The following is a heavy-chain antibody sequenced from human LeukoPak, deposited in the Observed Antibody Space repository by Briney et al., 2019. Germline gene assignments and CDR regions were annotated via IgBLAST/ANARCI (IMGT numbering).Heavy chain of an antibody. D-gene: IGHD3-10*01. V-gene: IGHV4-39*01. CDR3: ARQQYPIWFGVDY. CDR1: GASINSISYY. CDR2: IFYSGST. J-gene: IGHJ4*02. Sequence: SETLSLTCTVSGASINSISYYWGWIRQPPGKGLEWTGSIFYSGSTYYNPSLKSRVSISVDTSKDQFSLKLTSVTAADTALYYCARQQYPIWFGVDYWGQGILVTVSS.